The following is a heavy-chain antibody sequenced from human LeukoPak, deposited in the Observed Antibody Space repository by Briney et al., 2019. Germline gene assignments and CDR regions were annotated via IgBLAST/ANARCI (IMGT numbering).Heavy chain of an antibody. CDR2: IYYSGST. J-gene: IGHJ4*02. V-gene: IGHV4-39*01. CDR1: GGSISSSSYY. D-gene: IGHD3-22*01. CDR3: ARLGEIVVGGLDY. Sequence: SETLSLTCTVSGGSISSSSYYWGWIRQPPGKGLEWIGSIYYSGSTYYNPSLKSRVTISVDTSKDQFSLKLSSVTAADTAVYYCARLGEIVVGGLDYWGQGTLVTVSS.